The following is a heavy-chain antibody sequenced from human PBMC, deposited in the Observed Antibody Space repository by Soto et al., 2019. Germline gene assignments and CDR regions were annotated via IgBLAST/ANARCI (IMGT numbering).Heavy chain of an antibody. Sequence: EVQLLEPGGGLVQPGGSLRLSCAASGFTFSSFFMSWVRQAPGKGLDWVSGIGANGGGTYYADSVKGRFIISRDNSKNPLDLQMTSLRAEDTAVYYCARDLNGDYLGAFDFWGQNTMVTVSS. CDR1: GFTFSSFF. CDR2: IGANGGGT. J-gene: IGHJ3*01. D-gene: IGHD4-17*01. CDR3: ARDLNGDYLGAFDF. V-gene: IGHV3-23*01.